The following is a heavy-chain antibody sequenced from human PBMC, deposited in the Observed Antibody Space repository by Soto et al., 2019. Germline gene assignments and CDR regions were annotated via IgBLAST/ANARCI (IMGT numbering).Heavy chain of an antibody. J-gene: IGHJ6*02. CDR2: IRQDGSEN. Sequence: GGSLRLSCAVSGFTFGNYWMTWVRQAPGKGLEWVANIRQDGSENSYVGSVKGRFTISRDNAKNSLYLQMNSLRAEDTAVYYCARERGSKSLDVWGQGTTVTVSS. D-gene: IGHD2-15*01. CDR1: GFTFGNYW. CDR3: ARERGSKSLDV. V-gene: IGHV3-7*03.